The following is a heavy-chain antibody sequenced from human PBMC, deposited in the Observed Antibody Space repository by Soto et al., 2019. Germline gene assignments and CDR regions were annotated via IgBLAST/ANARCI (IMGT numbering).Heavy chain of an antibody. CDR3: ARGDGYLYYYYYMDV. J-gene: IGHJ6*03. Sequence: SETLSLTCTVSGGSISSYYWSWIRQPPGKGLEWIGYIYYSGSTNYNPSLKSRVTISVDTSKNQFSLKLSSVTAADTAVYYCARGDGYLYYYYYMDVWGKGTTVTVSS. V-gene: IGHV4-59*01. CDR2: IYYSGST. CDR1: GGSISSYY. D-gene: IGHD3-16*02.